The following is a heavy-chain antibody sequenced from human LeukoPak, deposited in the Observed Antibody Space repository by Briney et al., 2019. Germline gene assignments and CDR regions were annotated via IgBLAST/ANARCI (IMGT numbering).Heavy chain of an antibody. CDR3: ASFAYYYDSSGYEL. CDR2: ISAYNGNT. J-gene: IGHJ4*02. D-gene: IGHD3-22*01. V-gene: IGHV1-18*01. Sequence: ASVKVSCKASGYTFTSYGISWVRQAPGQGLEWMGWISAYNGNTNYAQKLQGRVTMTTDTSTSTAYMELRSLRSDDTAVYYCASFAYYYDSSGYELWGQGTLVTVSS. CDR1: GYTFTSYG.